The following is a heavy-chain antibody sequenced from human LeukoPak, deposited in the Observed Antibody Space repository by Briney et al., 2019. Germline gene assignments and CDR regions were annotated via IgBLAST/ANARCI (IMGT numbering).Heavy chain of an antibody. V-gene: IGHV3-30*01. D-gene: IGHD3-9*01. CDR2: ISYDGSNK. Sequence: PGGSLRLSCAASGFTFSSYAMHWVRQAPGKGLEWVAVISYDGSNKYYADSVKGRFTISRDNSKNTLYLQMNSLRAEDTAVYYCARAEGGYSYGYDILTGYTHLVYWDQGTLVTVSS. J-gene: IGHJ4*02. CDR3: ARAEGGYSYGYDILTGYTHLVY. CDR1: GFTFSSYA.